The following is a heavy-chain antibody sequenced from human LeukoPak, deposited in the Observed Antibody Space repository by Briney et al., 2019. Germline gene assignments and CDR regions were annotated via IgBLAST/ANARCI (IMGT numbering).Heavy chain of an antibody. CDR1: GGSIRNYY. D-gene: IGHD3-10*01. V-gene: IGHV4-59*12. Sequence: SETLSLTCTVSGGSIRNYYWSWIRQPPGKGLEWIGYIYYSGSTNYNPSLKSRVTISVDTSKNQFSLKLSFVTAADTAVYYCARVGRYYGSGSSNWFDPWGQGTLVTVSS. CDR2: IYYSGST. J-gene: IGHJ5*02. CDR3: ARVGRYYGSGSSNWFDP.